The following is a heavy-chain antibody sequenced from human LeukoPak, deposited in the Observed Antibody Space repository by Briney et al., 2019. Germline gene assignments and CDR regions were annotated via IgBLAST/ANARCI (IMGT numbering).Heavy chain of an antibody. D-gene: IGHD1-26*01. J-gene: IGHJ5*02. Sequence: ASVKVSCKASGYTFTGYYMHWVRQAPGQGLEWMGWINPNSGGTNYAQKFQGRVTMTRDTSISTAYMELSRLTSDDTAVYYCARDRRSGSYHGDWFDPWGQGTLVTVSS. CDR2: INPNSGGT. CDR3: ARDRRSGSYHGDWFDP. CDR1: GYTFTGYY. V-gene: IGHV1-2*02.